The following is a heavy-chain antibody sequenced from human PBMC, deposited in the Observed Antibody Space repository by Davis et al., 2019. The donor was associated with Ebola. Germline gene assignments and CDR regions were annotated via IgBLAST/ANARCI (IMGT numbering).Heavy chain of an antibody. CDR1: GFTFSSYG. J-gene: IGHJ4*02. Sequence: GESLKISCAASGFTFSSYGMHWVRQAPGKGLEWVAVISYDGSNKYYADSVKGRFTISRDNSKNTLYLQMNSLRAEDTAVYYCAKDTLNYYDSSGLDYWGQGTLVTVSS. V-gene: IGHV3-30*18. CDR3: AKDTLNYYDSSGLDY. D-gene: IGHD3-22*01. CDR2: ISYDGSNK.